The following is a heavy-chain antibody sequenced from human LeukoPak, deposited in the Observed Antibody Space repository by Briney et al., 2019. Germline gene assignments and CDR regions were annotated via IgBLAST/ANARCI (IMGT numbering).Heavy chain of an antibody. CDR2: ISGSGGTT. Sequence: GGSLRLSCAASGFTFSTYAMSWVRQAPGKGLEWVSAISGSGGTTYYADSVKGRFTNSRDNSKNTLYLQMNSLRVEDTAVYYCATRYSYGSYYFDYWGQGTLVTVSS. D-gene: IGHD5-18*01. CDR1: GFTFSTYA. CDR3: ATRYSYGSYYFDY. J-gene: IGHJ4*02. V-gene: IGHV3-23*01.